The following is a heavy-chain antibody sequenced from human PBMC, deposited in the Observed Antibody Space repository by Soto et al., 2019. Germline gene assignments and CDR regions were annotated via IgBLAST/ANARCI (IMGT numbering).Heavy chain of an antibody. CDR3: ARAVDTAMVTLDY. V-gene: IGHV1-18*01. CDR1: GYTFTSYG. Sequence: ASVKVSCKASGYTFTSYGISWVRQAPGQGLEWVGWISGYNGNTNYAQKLRGRVTMTTDTSTSTAYMELRSLRSDDTAVYYCARAVDTAMVTLDYWGQGTLVTVSS. J-gene: IGHJ4*02. CDR2: ISGYNGNT. D-gene: IGHD5-18*01.